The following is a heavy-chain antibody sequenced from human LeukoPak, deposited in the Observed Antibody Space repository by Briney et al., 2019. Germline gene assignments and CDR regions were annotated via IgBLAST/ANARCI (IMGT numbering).Heavy chain of an antibody. J-gene: IGHJ5*02. CDR3: ARKPVAGLPPPGSWFDP. V-gene: IGHV3-48*03. Sequence: PGRSLRLSCAASGFTFSSYAMNWVRQAPGKGLEWVSYISSSGSTIYYADSVKGRFTISRDNAKNSLYLQMNSLRAEDTAVYYCARKPVAGLPPPGSWFDPWGQGTLVTVSS. D-gene: IGHD6-19*01. CDR2: ISSSGSTI. CDR1: GFTFSSYA.